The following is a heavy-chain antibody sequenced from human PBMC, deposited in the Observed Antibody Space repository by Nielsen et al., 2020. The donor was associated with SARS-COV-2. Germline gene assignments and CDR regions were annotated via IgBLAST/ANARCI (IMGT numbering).Heavy chain of an antibody. D-gene: IGHD6-19*01. V-gene: IGHV3-20*01. J-gene: IGHJ4*02. Sequence: LKISCAASGFTFDDYGMSWVRQAPGKGLEWVSGINWNGGSTGYADPVKGRFTISRDNAKNYLYLQMNSLRAEDTALYHCARARSSGWYSSGFLNYWGQGTLVTVSS. CDR2: INWNGGST. CDR3: ARARSSGWYSSGFLNY. CDR1: GFTFDDYG.